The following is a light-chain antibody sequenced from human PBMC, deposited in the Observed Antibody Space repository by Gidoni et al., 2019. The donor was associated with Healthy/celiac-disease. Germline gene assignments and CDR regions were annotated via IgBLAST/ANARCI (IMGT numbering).Light chain of an antibody. Sequence: DIQLTQSPSFLSASVGDRVTITCRASQGISSYLAWYQQKPGKAPNLLIYAASTLQSGVPSRFSGSGSGTEFTLTISSLQPEDFATYFCQQLSSFPLTFGGXTKVEIK. CDR2: AAS. CDR1: QGISSY. CDR3: QQLSSFPLT. J-gene: IGKJ4*01. V-gene: IGKV1-9*01.